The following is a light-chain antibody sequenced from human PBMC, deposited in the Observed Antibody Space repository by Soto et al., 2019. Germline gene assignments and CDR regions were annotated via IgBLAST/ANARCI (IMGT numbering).Light chain of an antibody. CDR2: DVN. Sequence: QSVLTQPRSVSGSPGQSIAISCTGTSSDVGGYNFVSWYQQHPGKAPKLMIYDVNKRPSGVPDRFSGSKSGNTASLTISGLQAEDEADYYCCSYAGSYTLEVFGGGTQLTVL. CDR1: SSDVGGYNF. V-gene: IGLV2-11*01. CDR3: CSYAGSYTLEV. J-gene: IGLJ3*02.